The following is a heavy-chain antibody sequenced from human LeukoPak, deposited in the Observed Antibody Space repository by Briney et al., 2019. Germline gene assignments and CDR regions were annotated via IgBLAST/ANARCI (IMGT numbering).Heavy chain of an antibody. V-gene: IGHV4-59*12. CDR1: GGSISSYY. D-gene: IGHD6-13*01. J-gene: IGHJ4*02. Sequence: SETLSLTCTVSGGSISSYYWSWIRQPPGKGLEWIGYIYYSGSTNYNPSLKSRVTISVDTSKNQFSLKLSSVTAADTAVYYCARRRIAAAGTFSYWGQGTLVTVSS. CDR2: IYYSGST. CDR3: ARRRIAAAGTFSY.